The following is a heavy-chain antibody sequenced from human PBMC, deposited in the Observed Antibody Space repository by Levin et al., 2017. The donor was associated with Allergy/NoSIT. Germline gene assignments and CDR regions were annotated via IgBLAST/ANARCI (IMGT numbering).Heavy chain of an antibody. CDR1: GFTFSNYW. D-gene: IGHD3-3*01. CDR2: MNSDGTST. V-gene: IGHV3-74*01. J-gene: IGHJ6*02. CDR3: ARTRDLRNGLDV. Sequence: ASVKVSCAASGFTFSNYWMHWVRQAPGKGLVWVSRMNSDGTSTGYADSVKGRFTISRDNAKNTLYLQMNSLRAEDTAIYYCARTRDLRNGLDVWGQGTTVTVSS.